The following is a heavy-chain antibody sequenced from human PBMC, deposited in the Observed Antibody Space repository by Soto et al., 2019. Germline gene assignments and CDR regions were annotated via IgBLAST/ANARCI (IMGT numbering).Heavy chain of an antibody. CDR2: ISSSSSTI. D-gene: IGHD3-22*01. Sequence: GGSLRLSCAASGFTFSSYSMNWVRQAPGKGLEWVSYISSSSSTIYYAEYVKGRFTISRDNAKNSLYLQMNSLRAEDKAVYYCARDRFDYYDSSGYWRFDPWGQGTLVTVSS. J-gene: IGHJ5*02. V-gene: IGHV3-48*01. CDR1: GFTFSSYS. CDR3: ARDRFDYYDSSGYWRFDP.